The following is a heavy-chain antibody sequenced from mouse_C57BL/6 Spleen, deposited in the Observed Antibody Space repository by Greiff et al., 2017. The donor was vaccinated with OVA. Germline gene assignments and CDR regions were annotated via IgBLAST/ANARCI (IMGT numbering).Heavy chain of an antibody. Sequence: VQLQQPGAELVKPGASVKLSCKASGYTFTSYWMQWVKQRPGQGLEWIGEIDPSDSYTNYNQKFKGKATLTVDTSSSTAYMQLSSLTSEDSAVYYCAYLLFAYWGQGTLVTVSA. CDR1: GYTFTSYW. J-gene: IGHJ3*01. CDR2: IDPSDSYT. CDR3: AYLLFAY. V-gene: IGHV1-50*01. D-gene: IGHD2-1*01.